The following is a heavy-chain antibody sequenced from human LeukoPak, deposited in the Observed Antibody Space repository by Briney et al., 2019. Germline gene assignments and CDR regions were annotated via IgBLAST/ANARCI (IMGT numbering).Heavy chain of an antibody. V-gene: IGHV3-21*01. J-gene: IGHJ4*02. CDR1: GFTFSSYN. D-gene: IGHD1-26*01. CDR2: ISSSSSYI. Sequence: GGSLRLSCAASGFTFSSYNMNWVRQAPGKGLEWVSSISSSSSYIYYADSVRGRFTISRDNAKNSLYLQMNSLRAEDTAVYYCARVYSGSYDYWGQGTLVTVSS. CDR3: ARVYSGSYDY.